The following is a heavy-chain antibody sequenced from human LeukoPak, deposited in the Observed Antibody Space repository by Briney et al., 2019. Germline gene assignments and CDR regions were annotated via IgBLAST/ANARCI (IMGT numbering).Heavy chain of an antibody. CDR3: ARHRGIKAFDI. CDR1: GGSFSGYY. J-gene: IGHJ3*02. D-gene: IGHD1-14*01. CDR2: INHSGST. V-gene: IGHV4-34*01. Sequence: SETLSLTCAVYGGSFSGYYWSWIRQPPGKGLEWIGEINHSGSTNYNPSLKSRITISVDTSKNQFSLKLSSVTAADTAVYDCARHRGIKAFDIWGQGTMVTVSS.